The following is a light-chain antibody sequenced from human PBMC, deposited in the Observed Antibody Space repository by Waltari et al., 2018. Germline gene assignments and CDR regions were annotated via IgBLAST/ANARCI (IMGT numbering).Light chain of an antibody. CDR2: DGS. CDR1: SSDVGRYNL. CDR3: CSYADSSTLV. Sequence: QSALTQPASVSGFPGQSITISCTGTSSDVGRYNLVSWYQQYPGKAPKLMIYDGSKRPSGVSTRLSGSKSGNTASLTISGLQAEDEADYYCCSYADSSTLVFGGGTKLTVL. V-gene: IGLV2-23*01. J-gene: IGLJ3*02.